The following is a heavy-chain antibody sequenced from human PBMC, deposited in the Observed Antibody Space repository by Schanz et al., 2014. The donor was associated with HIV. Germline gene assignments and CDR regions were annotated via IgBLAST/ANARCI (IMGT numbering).Heavy chain of an antibody. V-gene: IGHV1-2*02. CDR2: INPYNGDR. J-gene: IGHJ6*02. CDR1: GYTFTDYF. CDR3: AREPSFSGLDV. D-gene: IGHD6-6*01. Sequence: QVQLVQSGAAVKKPEASVKVSCKGSGYTFTDYFIHWVRQAPGQGLEWMGWINPYNGDRKYAQKFRGRVTMTRDTSISTAYMELSSLRYDDTAVYYCAREPSFSGLDVWGQGTTVIVSS.